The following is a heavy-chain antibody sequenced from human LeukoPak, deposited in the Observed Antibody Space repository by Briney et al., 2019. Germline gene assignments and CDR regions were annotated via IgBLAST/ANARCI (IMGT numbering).Heavy chain of an antibody. CDR3: AKAWDSGSLPRGFDY. D-gene: IGHD1-26*01. Sequence: PGGSLRLSCAASGFTFSNFGMHWVRQAPGKGLEWVVVISYDGKNEYYTDSVKGRFTISRDNAKNTLYLQMNSLRAEDTAVYYCAKAWDSGSLPRGFDYWGQGTLVTVSS. J-gene: IGHJ4*02. CDR1: GFTFSNFG. CDR2: ISYDGKNE. V-gene: IGHV3-30*18.